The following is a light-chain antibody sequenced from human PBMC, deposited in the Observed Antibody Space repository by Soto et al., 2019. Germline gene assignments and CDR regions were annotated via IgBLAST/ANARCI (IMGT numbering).Light chain of an antibody. Sequence: QSVLTQPPSVSGAPGQRITISCTGSSSNIGAGYDVHWYQQHPGKAPKLMMYEVSKRPSGVPDRFSGSKSGNTASLTVSGLQAEDEAHYYCTSYAGSNNLVVSGGGTKLTVL. CDR3: TSYAGSNNLVV. V-gene: IGLV1-40*01. CDR1: SSNIGAGYD. J-gene: IGLJ2*01. CDR2: EVS.